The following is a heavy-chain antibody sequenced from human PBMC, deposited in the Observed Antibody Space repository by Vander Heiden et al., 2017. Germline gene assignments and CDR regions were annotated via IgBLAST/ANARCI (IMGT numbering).Heavy chain of an antibody. CDR1: RVTFSSYG. V-gene: IGHV3-30*18. D-gene: IGHD1-26*01. Sequence: QVQLVGSGGGVVLPGGSPRLPCAASRVTFSSYGQPSVRQPPGKGLEWVAVISYDGSNKYYADSVKGRFTISRDNSKNPLYLQMNSLRAEDTAVYYCAKEGGSNRYWGQGTLVTVSS. CDR3: AKEGGSNRY. CDR2: ISYDGSNK. J-gene: IGHJ4*02.